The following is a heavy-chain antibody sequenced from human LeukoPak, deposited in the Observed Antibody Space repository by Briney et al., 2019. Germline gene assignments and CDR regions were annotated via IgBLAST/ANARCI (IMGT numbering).Heavy chain of an antibody. CDR1: GFTFDDYA. CDR2: ISWNSGSI. V-gene: IGHV3-9*01. D-gene: IGHD1-26*01. CDR3: AKDMVGATHAFDI. Sequence: GESLRLSCAASGFTFDDYAMHWVRQAPGKGLEWVSGISWNSGSIGYADSVKGRFTISRDNAKNSLYLQMNSLRAEDTALYYCAKDMVGATHAFDIWGQGTMVTVSS. J-gene: IGHJ3*02.